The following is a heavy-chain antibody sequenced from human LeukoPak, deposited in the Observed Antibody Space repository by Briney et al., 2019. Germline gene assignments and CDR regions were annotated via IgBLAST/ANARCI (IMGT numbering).Heavy chain of an antibody. D-gene: IGHD6-6*01. Sequence: PGASVKVSCKASGGTFSSYAISWVRQAPGQGLEWMGGIIPIFGTANYAQEFQGRVTITTDESTSTAYMELSSLRSEDTAVYYRARGEYSSSSPGDYYYYMDVWGKGTTVTVSS. CDR3: ARGEYSSSSPGDYYYYMDV. CDR1: GGTFSSYA. V-gene: IGHV1-69*05. CDR2: IIPIFGTA. J-gene: IGHJ6*03.